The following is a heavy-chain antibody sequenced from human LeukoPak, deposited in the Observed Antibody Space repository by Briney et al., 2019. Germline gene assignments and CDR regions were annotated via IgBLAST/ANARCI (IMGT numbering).Heavy chain of an antibody. J-gene: IGHJ6*03. CDR2: MNDGGTI. CDR3: AGRWNYGRNYYIDV. D-gene: IGHD1-7*01. CDR1: GGSFNIYY. Sequence: SETLSLTCAVYGGSFNIYYWSWIRQSPEEGLEWIGEMNDGGTINYNPSLLSRVTISLDRSKNQFSLKLTSVTTADTAVYYCAGRWNYGRNYYIDVWGNGATVSVSS. V-gene: IGHV4-34*01.